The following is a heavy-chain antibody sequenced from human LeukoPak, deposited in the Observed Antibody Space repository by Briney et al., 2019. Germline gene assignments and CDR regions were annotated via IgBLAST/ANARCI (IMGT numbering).Heavy chain of an antibody. CDR3: ARDQPGGSLARAYYYYYMDV. CDR2: ISAYNGNT. V-gene: IGHV1-18*01. D-gene: IGHD1-26*01. CDR1: GYTFTSYG. Sequence: GASVKVSCKASGYTFTSYGISWVRQAPGQGLEWMGWISAYNGNTNYAQKLQGRVTMTTDTSTSTAYMELRSLRSDDTAVYYCARDQPGGSLARAYYYYYMDVWGKGTTVTVSS. J-gene: IGHJ6*03.